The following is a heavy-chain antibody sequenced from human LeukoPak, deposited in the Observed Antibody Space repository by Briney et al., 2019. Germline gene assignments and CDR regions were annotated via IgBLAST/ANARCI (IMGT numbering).Heavy chain of an antibody. CDR1: GVSVGSNNYY. CDR3: ARDHCSSTSCYRDFDY. Sequence: SETLSLTCAISGVSVGSNNYYWTWIRQSPGRGLEWIGYLSHSGSTNYNPSLKSRVTISVDTSKNQFSLKLSSVTAADTAVYYCARDHCSSTSCYRDFDYWGQGTLVTVSS. V-gene: IGHV4-61*01. CDR2: LSHSGST. J-gene: IGHJ4*02. D-gene: IGHD2-2*02.